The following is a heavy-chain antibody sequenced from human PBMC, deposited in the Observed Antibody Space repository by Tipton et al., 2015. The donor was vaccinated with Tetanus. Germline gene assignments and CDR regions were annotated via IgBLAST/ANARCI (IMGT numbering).Heavy chain of an antibody. D-gene: IGHD3-10*01. J-gene: IGHJ5*02. V-gene: IGHV4-59*01. CDR1: GVSITSNY. Sequence: TLSLTCNVSGVSITSNYWSWIRQSPGKGLEWIGYIYYTGSTSYNPSLESRVTISADTPKNQFSLKLSSVTAADTAVYYCARDSWKMVRGVTTYYNWFDPWGQGTPVTVSS. CDR2: IYYTGST. CDR3: ARDSWKMVRGVTTYYNWFDP.